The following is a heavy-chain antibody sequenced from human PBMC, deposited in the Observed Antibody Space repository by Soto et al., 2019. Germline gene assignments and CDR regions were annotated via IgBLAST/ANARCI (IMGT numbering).Heavy chain of an antibody. D-gene: IGHD3-22*01. J-gene: IGHJ5*02. CDR1: GYTFTSYG. CDR3: ARGDSSGPGRFDP. CDR2: IDAYSTYT. V-gene: IGHV1-18*01. Sequence: ASVKVSCKASGYTFTSYGFSWVRQAPGQGLEWMGWIDAYSTYTDYAQNLQGRVTMTTDRSTSTAYMELRSLRSDDTAVYYCARGDSSGPGRFDPWGQGTLVTVSS.